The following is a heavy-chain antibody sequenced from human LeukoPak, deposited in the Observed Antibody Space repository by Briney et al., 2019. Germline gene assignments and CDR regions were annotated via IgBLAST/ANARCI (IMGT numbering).Heavy chain of an antibody. D-gene: IGHD2-15*01. V-gene: IGHV1-46*01. CDR3: ARDIVVVVAATGSTTLYAFDI. J-gene: IGHJ3*02. CDR1: GYTFTSYY. CDR2: INPSGGST. Sequence: ASVKVSCKASGYTFTSYYMHWVRQAPGQGLEWMGIINPSGGSTSYAQKFQGRVTMTRDTSTSTVYMELSSLRSEDTAVYYFARDIVVVVAATGSTTLYAFDIWGQGTMVTVSS.